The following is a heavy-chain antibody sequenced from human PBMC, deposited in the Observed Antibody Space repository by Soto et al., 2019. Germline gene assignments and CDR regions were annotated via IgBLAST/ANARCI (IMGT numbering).Heavy chain of an antibody. CDR1: GGSISSYY. Sequence: SETLSLTCTVSGGSISSYYWSWIRQPPGKGLEWIGYIYYSGSTNYNPSLKSRVTISVDTSKNQFSLKLSSVTAADTAVYYCARVGAAAGWFDPWGQGTLVTVSS. V-gene: IGHV4-59*01. J-gene: IGHJ5*02. CDR3: ARVGAAAGWFDP. CDR2: IYYSGST. D-gene: IGHD6-13*01.